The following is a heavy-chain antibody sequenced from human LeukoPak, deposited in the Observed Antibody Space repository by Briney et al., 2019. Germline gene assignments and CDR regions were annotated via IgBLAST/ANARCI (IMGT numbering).Heavy chain of an antibody. V-gene: IGHV1-46*01. Sequence: ASVKVSCKPSGYRFISYYLHWVRQAPGQGLEWMGEINPSGGNTDYAQTFQGRLTLSRDMSASTVYMELNSLTSDDTAVYYCAKGEALALREWGPGTLVIVSS. D-gene: IGHD3-3*02. CDR2: INPSGGNT. CDR3: AKGEALALRE. CDR1: GYRFISYY. J-gene: IGHJ4*02.